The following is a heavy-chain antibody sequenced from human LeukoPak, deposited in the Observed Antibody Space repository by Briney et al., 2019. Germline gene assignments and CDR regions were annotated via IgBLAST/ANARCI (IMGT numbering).Heavy chain of an antibody. Sequence: QPGGSRRLSCAASGFTFSSYAMHWVRQAPGKGLEWVAVISYDGSNKYYADSVKGRFTISRDNSKNTLYLQMNSLRAEDTAVYYCARDRVSYYDFWSGYSDAFDIWGQGTMVTVSS. V-gene: IGHV3-30-3*01. CDR2: ISYDGSNK. J-gene: IGHJ3*02. CDR3: ARDRVSYYDFWSGYSDAFDI. D-gene: IGHD3-3*01. CDR1: GFTFSSYA.